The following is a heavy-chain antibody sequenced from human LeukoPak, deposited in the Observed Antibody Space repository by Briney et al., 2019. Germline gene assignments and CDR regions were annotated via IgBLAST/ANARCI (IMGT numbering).Heavy chain of an antibody. CDR2: INTNTGNP. CDR3: ARDRLPGIAVAGPRRY. V-gene: IGHV7-4-1*02. J-gene: IGHJ4*02. Sequence: ASVKVSCKSSGYTFTSYDINWVRQAPGQGLEWMGWINTNTGNPTYAQGFTGRFVFSLDTSVSTAYLQIIGLKAEDTAVYYCARDRLPGIAVAGPRRYWGQGTLVTVSS. D-gene: IGHD6-13*01. CDR1: GYTFTSYD.